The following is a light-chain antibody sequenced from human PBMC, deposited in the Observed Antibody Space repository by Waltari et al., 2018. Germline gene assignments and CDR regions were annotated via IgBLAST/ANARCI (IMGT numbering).Light chain of an antibody. CDR1: TGDVGSYAL. J-gene: IGLJ1*01. CDR3: CSYAGRGTYV. V-gene: IGLV2-23*02. CDR2: EVF. Sequence: QSALTQPASVSGPPEPSNPIPCSGTTGDVGSYALFSWYQQHPGDAPKLLICEVFKRPPDTSSRFSGAKSGSTASLTISGLQPEDEADYYCCSYAGRGTYVFGSGTKVTVL.